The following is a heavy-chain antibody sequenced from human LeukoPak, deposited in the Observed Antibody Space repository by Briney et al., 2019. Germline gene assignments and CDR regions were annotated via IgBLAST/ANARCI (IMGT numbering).Heavy chain of an antibody. CDR3: AREKGWFDS. J-gene: IGHJ5*01. CDR2: ISAYNGNT. Sequence: GASVKVSCKASGYTFTGYYMHWVRQAPGQGLEWMGWISAYNGNTNYAQKLQGRVTMTTDIPTSTAYMELRSLRSDDTAVYYCAREKGWFDSWGQGTLVTVSS. V-gene: IGHV1-18*04. CDR1: GYTFTGYY.